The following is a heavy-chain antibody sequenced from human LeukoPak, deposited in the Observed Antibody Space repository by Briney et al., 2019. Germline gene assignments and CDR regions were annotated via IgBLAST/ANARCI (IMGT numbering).Heavy chain of an antibody. CDR1: GGTFSSYA. V-gene: IGHV1-69*13. D-gene: IGHD3-3*01. Sequence: GASVKVSCKASGGTFSSYAISWVRQAPGQGLEWMGGIITIFGTANYAQKFQGRVTITADESTSTAYMELSSLRSEDTAVYYCARVLYATIFGVVPREDNYYYGMDVWGQGTTVTVSS. CDR3: ARVLYATIFGVVPREDNYYYGMDV. J-gene: IGHJ6*02. CDR2: IITIFGTA.